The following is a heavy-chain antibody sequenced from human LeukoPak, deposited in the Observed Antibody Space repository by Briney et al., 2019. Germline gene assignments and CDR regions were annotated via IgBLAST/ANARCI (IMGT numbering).Heavy chain of an antibody. D-gene: IGHD3-22*01. V-gene: IGHV3-48*03. J-gene: IGHJ4*02. CDR1: GFTFSEYE. Sequence: VGSLRLSCAASGFTFSEYEMNWVRQAPGNGQEWVSYINSRGSTTYYTDSVKGRFNISRDNAKNSLYLQMNSLRAEDTAVYYCAREDYYDSSGYPDWGQGALVTVSS. CDR3: AREDYYDSSGYPD. CDR2: INSRGSTT.